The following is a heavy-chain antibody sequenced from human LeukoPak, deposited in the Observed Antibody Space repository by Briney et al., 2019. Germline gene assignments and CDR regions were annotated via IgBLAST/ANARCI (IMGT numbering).Heavy chain of an antibody. D-gene: IGHD3-9*01. Sequence: PRRALRLSCAASGFTFSSYAMHWVRQAPGKGLEWVAVISYDGSNKYYADSVKGRFTISRDNSKNTLYLQMNSLRAEDTAVYYCASLPFDRVAYWGQGTLVTVSS. CDR1: GFTFSSYA. CDR2: ISYDGSNK. V-gene: IGHV3-30-3*01. J-gene: IGHJ4*02. CDR3: ASLPFDRVAY.